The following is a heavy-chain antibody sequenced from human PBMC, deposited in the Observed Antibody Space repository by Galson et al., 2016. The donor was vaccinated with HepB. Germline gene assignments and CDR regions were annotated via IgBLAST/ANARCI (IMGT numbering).Heavy chain of an antibody. V-gene: IGHV3-53*01. D-gene: IGHD4-23*01. CDR1: GFTVNGNH. CDR3: AGYGGNSV. CDR2: IFGGGLT. Sequence: SLRLSCAATGFTVNGNHVTWVRQAPGKGLECVSVIFGGGLTHYADSVRGRFTISRDTSENTVYLQMHSLRTEDTAIYYCAGYGGNSVWGPGTPVTVSS. J-gene: IGHJ4*02.